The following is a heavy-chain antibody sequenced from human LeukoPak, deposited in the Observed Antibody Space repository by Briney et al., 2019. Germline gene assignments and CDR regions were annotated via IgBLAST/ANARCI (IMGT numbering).Heavy chain of an antibody. CDR3: AKVAVRVGTTPPGY. CDR1: GFTSSTYA. Sequence: GGSLRLSCAASGFTSSTYAINSVAQAPGKGLEWVSAISGSGDGTYYADSVKGRFTISRDNSKNTLYLQMNSLRAEDTAVYYCAKVAVRVGTTPPGYWGQGTLVTVSS. CDR2: ISGSGDGT. V-gene: IGHV3-23*01. D-gene: IGHD1-26*01. J-gene: IGHJ4*02.